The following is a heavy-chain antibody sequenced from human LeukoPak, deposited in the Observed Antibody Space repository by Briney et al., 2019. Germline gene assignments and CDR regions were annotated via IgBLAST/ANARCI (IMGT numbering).Heavy chain of an antibody. CDR1: AGSISSYY. CDR2: IYYSGST. V-gene: IGHV4-59*12. D-gene: IGHD3-10*01. Sequence: SETLSLTCTVSAGSISSYYWSWIRQPPGKGLEWIAYIYYSGSTNYNPSLKSRVTISVDTSKNQFSLKLSSVTAADTAVYYCARGRLGGSGSYYNVLDYWGQGTLVTVSS. J-gene: IGHJ4*02. CDR3: ARGRLGGSGSYYNVLDY.